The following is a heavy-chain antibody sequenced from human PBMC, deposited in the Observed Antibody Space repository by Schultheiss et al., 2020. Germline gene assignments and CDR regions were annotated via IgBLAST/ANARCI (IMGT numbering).Heavy chain of an antibody. CDR2: IIPIFGTA. V-gene: IGHV1-69*13. D-gene: IGHD2-21*02. J-gene: IGHJ3*01. Sequence: SVKVSCKASGGTFSSYAISWVRQAPGQGLEWMGGIIPIFGTANYAQKFQGRVTITADESTSTAYMELSSLRSEDTAVYYCVKDPGAGCSGDCYFYGFKEWGQGTMV. CDR1: GGTFSSYA. CDR3: VKDPGAGCSGDCYFYGFKE.